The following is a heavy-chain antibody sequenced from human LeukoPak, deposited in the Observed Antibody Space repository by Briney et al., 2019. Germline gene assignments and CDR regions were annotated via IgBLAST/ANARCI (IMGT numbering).Heavy chain of an antibody. V-gene: IGHV3-11*04. CDR1: GFTFSDYY. D-gene: IGHD4-17*01. CDR2: ISSSGSTI. J-gene: IGHJ4*02. CDR3: ARTVTSFEPTPPYYFDY. Sequence: GGSLRLSCAASGFTFSDYYMIWIRQAPGKGLEWVSYISSSGSTIYYADSVKGRFTISRDNAKNSLYLQMNSLRAEDTAVYYCARTVTSFEPTPPYYFDYWGQGTLVTVSS.